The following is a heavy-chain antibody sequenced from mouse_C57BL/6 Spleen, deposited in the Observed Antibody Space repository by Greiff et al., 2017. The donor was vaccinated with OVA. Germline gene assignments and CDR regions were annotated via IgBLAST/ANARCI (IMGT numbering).Heavy chain of an antibody. D-gene: IGHD1-1*01. CDR1: GYTFTDYY. V-gene: IGHV1-26*01. J-gene: IGHJ2*01. CDR2: INPNNGGT. CDR3: AREGITTVVAKDFDY. Sequence: VQLQQSGPELVKPGASVKISCKASGYTFTDYYMNWVKQSHGKSLEWIGDINPNNGGTSYNQKFKGKATLTVDKSSSTAYMELRSLTSEDSAVYYCAREGITTVVAKDFDYWGQGTTLTVSS.